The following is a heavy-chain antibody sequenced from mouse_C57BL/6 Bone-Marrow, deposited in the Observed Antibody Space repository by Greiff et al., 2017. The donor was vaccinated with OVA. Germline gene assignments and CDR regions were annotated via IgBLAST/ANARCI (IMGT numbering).Heavy chain of an antibody. D-gene: IGHD1-1*01. CDR3: AREITTVVVFDY. CDR1: GYTFTSYW. V-gene: IGHV1-61*01. CDR2: IYPSDSET. Sequence: QVQLQQPGAELVRPGSSVKLSCKASGYTFTSYWMDWVKQRPGQGLEWIGNIYPSDSETHYNQKFKDKATLTVDKSSSTAYMQLSSLTSEDSAVYYCAREITTVVVFDYWGQGTTLTVSS. J-gene: IGHJ2*01.